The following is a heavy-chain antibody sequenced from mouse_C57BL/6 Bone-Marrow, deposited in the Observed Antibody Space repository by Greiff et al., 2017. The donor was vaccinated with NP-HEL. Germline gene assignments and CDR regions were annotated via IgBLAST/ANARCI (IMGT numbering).Heavy chain of an antibody. J-gene: IGHJ1*03. V-gene: IGHV5-6*01. CDR1: GFTFSSYG. D-gene: IGHD1-1*01. CDR3: ARHEGGGSSSSYWYFDV. Sequence: EVQLVESGGDLVKPGGSLKLSCAASGFTFSSYGMSWVRQTPDKRLEWVATISSGGSYTYYPDSVKGRFTIARDNAKNTLYLQLSSLKSEDTAMYYCARHEGGGSSSSYWYFDVWGTGTTVTVSS. CDR2: ISSGGSYT.